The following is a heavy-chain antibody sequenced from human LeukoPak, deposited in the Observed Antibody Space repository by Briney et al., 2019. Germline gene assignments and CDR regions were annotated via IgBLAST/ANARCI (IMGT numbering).Heavy chain of an antibody. CDR3: ASFRYSSGWTY. V-gene: IGHV3-64*01. J-gene: IGHJ4*02. CDR2: TSSNGGST. D-gene: IGHD6-19*01. Sequence: PGGSLRLSCAASGFTFSSYAMHWFRQAPGKGLEYVSATSSNGGSTYYANSVKGRFTISRDNSKNTLYLQMGSLRAEDMAVYYCASFRYSSGWTYWGQGTLVTVSS. CDR1: GFTFSSYA.